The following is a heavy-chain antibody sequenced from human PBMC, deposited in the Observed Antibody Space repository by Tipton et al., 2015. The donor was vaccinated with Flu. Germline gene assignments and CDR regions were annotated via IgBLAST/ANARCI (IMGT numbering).Heavy chain of an antibody. CDR1: GGTFSSYT. V-gene: IGHV1-69*01. J-gene: IGHJ4*02. CDR2: IIPILTMT. CDR3: AREVGGFDY. D-gene: IGHD1-26*01. Sequence: QVQLVQSGAEVKKPGSSVKVSCKASGGTFSSYTFNWVRQSPRQGLEWMGGIIPILTMTTCAQKFQGRVTITADESTSTAYMELSSLTSDDTAVYYCAREVGGFDYWGQGTLLTVSS.